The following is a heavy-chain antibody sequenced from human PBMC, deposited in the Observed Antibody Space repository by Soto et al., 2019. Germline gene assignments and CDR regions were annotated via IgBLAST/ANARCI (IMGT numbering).Heavy chain of an antibody. CDR1: GGSISSSSYY. D-gene: IGHD3-10*01. Sequence: PSETLSLTCTVSGGSISSSSYYWGWIRQPPGKGLEWIGSIYYSGSTYYNPSLKSRVTISVDTSKNQFSLKLSSVTAADTAVYYCVRHHVTSVVRGVMTTASGQYIGFDPWGQGTLVTVSS. J-gene: IGHJ5*01. CDR2: IYYSGST. CDR3: VRHHVTSVVRGVMTTASGQYIGFDP. V-gene: IGHV4-39*01.